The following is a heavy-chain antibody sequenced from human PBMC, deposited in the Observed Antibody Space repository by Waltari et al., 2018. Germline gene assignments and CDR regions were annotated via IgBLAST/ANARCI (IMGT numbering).Heavy chain of an antibody. CDR1: GDSISSGSYY. D-gene: IGHD5-18*01. J-gene: IGHJ4*02. CDR2: IYDSGRI. Sequence: QLQLQESGPGLVMPSETLSLTCTVSGDSISSGSYYWGWVRQPPGKGLEWIGVIYDSGRIYSRGSVPYNPSLKRRVNVFVDTSKNQFSLRLSSVTAADTAVYYCARQRNRYSYGFYFDYWGQGALVTVSS. CDR3: ARQRNRYSYGFYFDY. V-gene: IGHV4-39*01.